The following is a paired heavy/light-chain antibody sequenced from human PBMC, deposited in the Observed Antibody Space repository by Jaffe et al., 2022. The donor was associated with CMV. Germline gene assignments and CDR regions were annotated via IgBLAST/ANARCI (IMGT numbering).Light chain of an antibody. Sequence: DIQMTQSPSSLSASVGDRVTITCRASQSISSYLNWYQQKPGKAPKLLIYAASSLQSGVPSRFSGSGSGTDFTLTISSLQPEDFATYYCQQSYSTPHLLTFGGGTKVEIK. CDR3: QQSYSTPHLLT. CDR2: AAS. CDR1: QSISSY. J-gene: IGKJ4*01. V-gene: IGKV1-39*01.
Heavy chain of an antibody. J-gene: IGHJ6*02. CDR1: GGSISSSSYY. D-gene: IGHD6-13*01. CDR3: ANKAGSSWSNTPGYYYYYGMDV. Sequence: QLQLQESGPGLVKPSETLSLTCTVSGGSISSSSYYWGWIRQPPGKGLEWIGSIYYSGSTYYNPSLKSRVTISVDTSKNQFSLKLSSVTAADTAVYYCANKAGSSWSNTPGYYYYYGMDVWGQGTTVTVSS. V-gene: IGHV4-39*01. CDR2: IYYSGST.